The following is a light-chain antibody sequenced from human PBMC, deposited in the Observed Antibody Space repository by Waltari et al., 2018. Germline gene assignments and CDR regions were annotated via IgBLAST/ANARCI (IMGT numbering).Light chain of an antibody. CDR3: QHYVRLPAT. J-gene: IGKJ1*01. V-gene: IGKV3-20*01. CDR1: QSVSRS. Sequence: ATPSCRARQSVSRSLAWYQQKPGQAPKLLIYGASTRATGIPDRFTGSGSGTDFSLTISSLEPEDFAIYFCQHYVRLPATFGQGTKVEIK. CDR2: GAS.